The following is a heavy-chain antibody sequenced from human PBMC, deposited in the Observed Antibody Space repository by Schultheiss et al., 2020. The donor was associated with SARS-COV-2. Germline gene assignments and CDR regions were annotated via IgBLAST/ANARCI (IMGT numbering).Heavy chain of an antibody. V-gene: IGHV4-34*01. Sequence: GSLRLSCAVYGGSFSGYYWSWIRQPPGKGLEWIGEIYHSGSTNYNPSLKSRVTISVDTSKNQFSLKLSSVTAADTAVYYCARGYGDYFDYWGQGTLVTVAS. J-gene: IGHJ4*02. CDR3: ARGYGDYFDY. D-gene: IGHD4-17*01. CDR2: IYHSGST. CDR1: GGSFSGYY.